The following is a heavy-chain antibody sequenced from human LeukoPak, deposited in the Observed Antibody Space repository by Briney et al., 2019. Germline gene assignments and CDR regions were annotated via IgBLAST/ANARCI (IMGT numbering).Heavy chain of an antibody. D-gene: IGHD6-13*01. V-gene: IGHV1-18*01. J-gene: IGHJ4*02. CDR1: GYTFTSYG. CDR2: ISASNGNT. CDR3: ATDTSYSWYDTFGEY. Sequence: ASVKVSCNASGYTFTSYGISWVRQAPGQGLERMGWISASNGNTDYAQKFQGRVTMTTDTSTTTAYMELRSLRSDDTAVYYCATDTSYSWYDTFGEYWSQGTLVTVSS.